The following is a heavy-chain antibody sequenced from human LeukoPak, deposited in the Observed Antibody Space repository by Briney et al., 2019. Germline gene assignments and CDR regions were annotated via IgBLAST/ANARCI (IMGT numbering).Heavy chain of an antibody. Sequence: SVKVSCQASGGTFSSYAISWVRQAPGQGLEWMGGIIPIFGTANYARKFQGRVTITADESTSTAYMELSSLRSEDTAVYYCAREREYYGSGALSNWFDPWGQGTLVTVSS. CDR1: GGTFSSYA. V-gene: IGHV1-69*13. J-gene: IGHJ5*02. CDR3: AREREYYGSGALSNWFDP. D-gene: IGHD3-10*01. CDR2: IIPIFGTA.